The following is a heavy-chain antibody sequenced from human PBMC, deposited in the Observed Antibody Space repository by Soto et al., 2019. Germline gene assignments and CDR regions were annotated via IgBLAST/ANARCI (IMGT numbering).Heavy chain of an antibody. CDR2: INHSGDT. CDR1: GGSFSAYY. J-gene: IGHJ6*02. V-gene: IGHV4-34*01. CDR3: ARTRKKKRFYNCGLDV. Sequence: SETLSLTCAVYGGSFSAYYWSWIRQSPRKGLEWIGEINHSGDTRYIPSLKSRVTISVDTSKNQFSLRLNSVTAAGSAVYYCARTRKKKRFYNCGLDVWGPGTTVTASS.